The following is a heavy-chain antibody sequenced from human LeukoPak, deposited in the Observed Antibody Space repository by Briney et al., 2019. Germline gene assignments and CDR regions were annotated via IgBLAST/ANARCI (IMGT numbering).Heavy chain of an antibody. D-gene: IGHD3-10*01. CDR2: IYTSGST. V-gene: IGHV4-61*02. Sequence: PSETLSLTCTVSGGSISSGSYYWSWLRQPAGKGLEWIGRIYTSGSTIYNASLKSRVTISLDTSKNQFSLKLSSVTAADTAVYYCARDSSLSGCFDRWGQGTLVTVSS. CDR3: ARDSSLSGCFDR. CDR1: GGSISSGSYY. J-gene: IGHJ5*02.